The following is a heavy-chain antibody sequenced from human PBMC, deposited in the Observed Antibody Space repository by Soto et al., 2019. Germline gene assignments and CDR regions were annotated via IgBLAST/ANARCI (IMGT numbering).Heavy chain of an antibody. CDR1: GFTFSIHA. Sequence: EVQLLESGGGLVQPGGSLRLSCAASGFTFSIHAMSWVRQAPGKGLEWVSGITKSGDTTYYADSVKGRFTISRDNSKNTLYLQMNSLRAEDTAVYYCARQGCGGDCYFYWYFDLWGRGTLVTVSS. J-gene: IGHJ2*01. D-gene: IGHD2-21*02. V-gene: IGHV3-23*01. CDR2: ITKSGDTT. CDR3: ARQGCGGDCYFYWYFDL.